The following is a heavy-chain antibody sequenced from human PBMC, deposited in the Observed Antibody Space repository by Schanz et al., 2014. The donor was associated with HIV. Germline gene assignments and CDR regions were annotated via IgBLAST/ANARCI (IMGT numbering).Heavy chain of an antibody. D-gene: IGHD4-17*01. CDR3: ARDGDYDDPGN. CDR2: TYNRGTT. Sequence: VQLVESGGGLVQPGGSLRLSCAASGFTFSSYSMNWVRQHPGEGLEWIGYTYNRGTTYYNPSLKSRVSISVDTSKNLFSLELTSVTAADTAVYYCARDGDYDDPGNWGQGILVTVSS. J-gene: IGHJ4*02. CDR1: GFTFSSYS. V-gene: IGHV4-31*02.